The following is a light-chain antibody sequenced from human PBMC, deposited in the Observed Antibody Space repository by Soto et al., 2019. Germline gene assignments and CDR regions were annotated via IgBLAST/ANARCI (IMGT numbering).Light chain of an antibody. J-gene: IGLJ2*01. CDR1: NIGSKS. CDR3: QVWDSSSDHRGV. CDR2: YDS. V-gene: IGLV3-21*04. Sequence: SYELTQPPSVSVAPGKTARITCGGNNIGSKSVHWYQQKPGQAPVLVIYYDSDRPSGIPERFSGSNSGNTATLTISRVEAGDEADYYCQVWDSSSDHRGVFGGGTEDTVL.